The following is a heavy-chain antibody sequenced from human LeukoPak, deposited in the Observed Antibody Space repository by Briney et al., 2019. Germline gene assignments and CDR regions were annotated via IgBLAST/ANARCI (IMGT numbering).Heavy chain of an antibody. J-gene: IGHJ4*02. D-gene: IGHD6-13*01. Sequence: GGSLRLSRAASGFTFSSYAMSWVRQAPGKGLEWVSAISGSGGSTYYADSVKGRFTISRDNSKNTLYLQMNSLRAEDTAVYYCAKGLKGSSWHGDDYWGQGTLVTVSS. CDR3: AKGLKGSSWHGDDY. CDR1: GFTFSSYA. CDR2: ISGSGGST. V-gene: IGHV3-23*01.